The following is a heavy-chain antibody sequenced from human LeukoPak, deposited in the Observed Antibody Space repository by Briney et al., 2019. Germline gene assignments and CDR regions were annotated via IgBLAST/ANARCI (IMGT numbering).Heavy chain of an antibody. V-gene: IGHV3-48*04. Sequence: GGSLRLSCAASEFTFSSYSMNWVRQAPGKGLEWVSYISSSSSTIYYADSVKGRFTISRDNAKNSLYLQMNSLRAEDTAVYYCASRTIGTYDAFDIWGQGTMVTVSA. D-gene: IGHD1-1*01. CDR3: ASRTIGTYDAFDI. J-gene: IGHJ3*02. CDR2: ISSSSSTI. CDR1: EFTFSSYS.